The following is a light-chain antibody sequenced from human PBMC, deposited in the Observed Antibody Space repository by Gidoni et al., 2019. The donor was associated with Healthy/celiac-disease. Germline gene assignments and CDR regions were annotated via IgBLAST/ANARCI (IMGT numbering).Light chain of an antibody. CDR2: DDS. CDR3: QVWDSSSDHVV. J-gene: IGLJ2*01. V-gene: IGLV3-21*02. Sequence: SYVLTQPPSVSVAPGQTARITCGGNNIGSKSVHWYQQKPGKAPVLVVYDDSDRPSGSPERFSGSNSGNTATLTISRVEAGDEADYYCQVWDSSSDHVVFGGGTKLTVL. CDR1: NIGSKS.